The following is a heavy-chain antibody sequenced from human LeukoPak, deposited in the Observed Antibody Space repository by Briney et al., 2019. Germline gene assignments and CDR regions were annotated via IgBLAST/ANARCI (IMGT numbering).Heavy chain of an antibody. CDR3: ARASVGWWHDRPYYMDV. CDR2: ISYDGSNK. J-gene: IGHJ6*03. CDR1: GFTFSSYA. D-gene: IGHD2-8*02. V-gene: IGHV3-30*04. Sequence: GGSLRLSCAASGFTFSSYAIHWVRQAPGKGLEWVAVISYDGSNKYYADSVKGRFTISRDNSKNTLYLQMNSLGVEDTAVYYCARASVGWWHDRPYYMDVWGKGTTVTVSS.